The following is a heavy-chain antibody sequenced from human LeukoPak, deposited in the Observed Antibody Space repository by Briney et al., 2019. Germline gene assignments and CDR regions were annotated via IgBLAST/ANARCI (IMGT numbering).Heavy chain of an antibody. V-gene: IGHV4-39*02. Sequence: SETLSLTCTVSGGSISSSSYYWGWIRQPPGKGLEWIGSIYYSGSTYYNPSLKSRVTISVDTSKNQFSLKLSSVTAADTAVYYCARDYSVPRYCSSTSCYFDGDGYYGMDVWGQGTTVTVSS. CDR1: GGSISSSSYY. J-gene: IGHJ6*02. CDR2: IYYSGST. D-gene: IGHD2-2*01. CDR3: ARDYSVPRYCSSTSCYFDGDGYYGMDV.